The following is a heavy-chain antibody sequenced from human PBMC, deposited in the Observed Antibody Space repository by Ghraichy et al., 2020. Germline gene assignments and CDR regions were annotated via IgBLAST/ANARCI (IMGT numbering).Heavy chain of an antibody. CDR3: ARDPLLGYCSGGSCYEGAFDI. CDR1: GGSISSYY. J-gene: IGHJ3*02. Sequence: ETLSLTCTVSGGSISSYYWSWIRQPPGKGLEWIGYIYYSGSTNYNPSLKSRVTILVDTSKNQFSLKLSSVTAADTAVYYCARDPLLGYCSGGSCYEGAFDIWGQGTMVTVSS. V-gene: IGHV4-59*01. CDR2: IYYSGST. D-gene: IGHD2-15*01.